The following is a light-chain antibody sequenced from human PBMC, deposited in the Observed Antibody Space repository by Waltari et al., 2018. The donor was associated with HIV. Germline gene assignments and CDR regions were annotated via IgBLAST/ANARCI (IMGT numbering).Light chain of an antibody. J-gene: IGKJ2*01. CDR2: WAS. V-gene: IGKV4-1*01. CDR3: QQYYSTPRT. CDR1: QSVLYSSNNKNY. Sequence: VSLGERATINCKSSQSVLYSSNNKNYLAWYQQKPGQPPKLLIYWASTRESGVPDRFSGSGSGTDFTLTISSLQAEDVAVYYCQQYYSTPRTFGQGTKLEIK.